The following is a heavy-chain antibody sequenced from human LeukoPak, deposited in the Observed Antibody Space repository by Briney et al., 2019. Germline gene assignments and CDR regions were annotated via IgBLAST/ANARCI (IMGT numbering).Heavy chain of an antibody. CDR1: GYTFTSYD. CDR2: MNPNSGNT. V-gene: IGHV1-8*01. D-gene: IGHD1-7*01. CDR3: ARGLALGGWNYVNNWFDP. J-gene: IGHJ5*02. Sequence: ASVKVSCKASGYTFTSYDINWVRQATGQGLEWMGWMNPNSGNTGYAQKFQGRVTMTRNTSISTAYMELSSLRSEDTAVYYCARGLALGGWNYVNNWFDPWGQGTLVTVSS.